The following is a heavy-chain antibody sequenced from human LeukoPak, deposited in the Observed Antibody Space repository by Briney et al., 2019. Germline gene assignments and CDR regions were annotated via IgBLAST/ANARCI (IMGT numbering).Heavy chain of an antibody. CDR1: GYTLTELS. V-gene: IGHV1-24*01. CDR2: FDPEDGET. CDR3: ATDPRGVDY. Sequence: GASVKVSCKVSGYTLTELSMHWVRQAPGKGLEWMGGFDPEDGETIYAQKFQGRVTMTEVTSTDTAYMELSSLRSEDTAVYYCATDPRGVDYWGQGTLVTVSS. D-gene: IGHD3-10*01. J-gene: IGHJ4*02.